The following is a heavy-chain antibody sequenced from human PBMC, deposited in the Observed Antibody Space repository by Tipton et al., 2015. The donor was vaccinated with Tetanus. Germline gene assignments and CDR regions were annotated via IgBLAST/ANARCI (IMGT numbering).Heavy chain of an antibody. CDR3: ARGMSFDP. CDR1: GLTFNTYW. J-gene: IGHJ5*02. CDR2: IKYDESEK. V-gene: IGHV3-7*01. Sequence: SLRLSCAASGLTFNTYWMSWARQAPGKGLEWVANIKYDESEKYYVDSVKGRFTISRDNSKNSLYLQMNSLRVDDTAVYYCARGMSFDPWGQGTLVTVSS.